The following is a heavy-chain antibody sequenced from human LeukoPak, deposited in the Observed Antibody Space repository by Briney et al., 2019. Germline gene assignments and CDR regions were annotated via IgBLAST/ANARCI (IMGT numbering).Heavy chain of an antibody. CDR1: GFTFSSYE. V-gene: IGHV3-48*03. CDR2: ISSSGRTT. J-gene: IGHJ6*03. Sequence: GGSLRLSCAASGFTFSSYEMNWVRQAPGKGLEWVSYISSSGRTTYYADSVKGRFTMSRDNAMNSLYLQMNSLRAEDTAVYYCAKNGERGAFCSGGTCYPYYYYYMDVWGKGTTVTISS. CDR3: AKNGERGAFCSGGTCYPYYYYYMDV. D-gene: IGHD2-15*01.